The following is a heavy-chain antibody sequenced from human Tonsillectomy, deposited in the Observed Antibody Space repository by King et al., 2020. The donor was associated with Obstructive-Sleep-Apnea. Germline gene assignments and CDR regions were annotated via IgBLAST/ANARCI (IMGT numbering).Heavy chain of an antibody. J-gene: IGHJ4*02. D-gene: IGHD3-22*01. CDR2: IYSGGST. CDR1: GFTVSSNY. Sequence: QLVQSGGGLVQAGGSLRLSCTASGFTVSSNYMSWVRQAPGKGLEWGSGIYSGGSTYYADSVKGRFTISRHNSKNTVYLQMNSLRTEDTAVYFCASGSGNYYVSSGYYYPFDYWGQGTLVTVSS. CDR3: ASGSGNYYVSSGYYYPFDY. V-gene: IGHV3-53*04.